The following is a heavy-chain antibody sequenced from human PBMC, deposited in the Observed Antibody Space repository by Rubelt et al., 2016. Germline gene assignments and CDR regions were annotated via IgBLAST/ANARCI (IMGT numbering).Heavy chain of an antibody. V-gene: IGHV3-7*03. CDR2: INQAGSEE. CDR1: GFTFSTFS. CDR3: AGGRNGAL. D-gene: IGHD2-8*01. Sequence: EVQLLESGGGLVQPGGSPRLSCAASGFTFSTFSMTWVRQAPGKGLEWVANINQAGSEEHYVGSVKGRFTISRDNTKNSLYLQMNNLSAEDTAVYYCAGGRNGALWGQGTLVIVSS. J-gene: IGHJ4*02.